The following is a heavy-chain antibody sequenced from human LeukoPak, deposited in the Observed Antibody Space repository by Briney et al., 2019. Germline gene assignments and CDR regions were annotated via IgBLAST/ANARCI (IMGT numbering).Heavy chain of an antibody. D-gene: IGHD3-10*01. J-gene: IGHJ5*02. CDR2: IIPIFGTA. Sequence: ASVKVSCKASGGTFSSYAISWVRQAPGQGLEWMGGIIPIFGTANYAQKFQGRVTITADKSTSTAYMELSSLRSEDTAVHYCASNEEVRGVTWGQGTLVTVSS. V-gene: IGHV1-69*06. CDR3: ASNEEVRGVT. CDR1: GGTFSSYA.